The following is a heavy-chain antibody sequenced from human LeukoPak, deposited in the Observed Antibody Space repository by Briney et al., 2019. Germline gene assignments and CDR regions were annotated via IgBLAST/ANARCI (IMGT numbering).Heavy chain of an antibody. Sequence: ASVKVSCKASGGTFSSYAISWVRQAPGQGLEWMGGIIPIFGTANYAQKFQGRVTITADESTSTAYMELSSLRSEDTAVYYCASQQHSGGYYYYGMDVWGQGTTVTVSS. CDR2: IIPIFGTA. CDR3: ASQQHSGGYYYYGMDV. D-gene: IGHD6-13*01. CDR1: GGTFSSYA. J-gene: IGHJ6*02. V-gene: IGHV1-69*13.